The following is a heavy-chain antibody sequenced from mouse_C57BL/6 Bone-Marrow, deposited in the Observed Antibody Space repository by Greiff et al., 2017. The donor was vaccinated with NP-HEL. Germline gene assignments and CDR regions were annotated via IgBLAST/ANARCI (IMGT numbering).Heavy chain of an antibody. CDR3: TTAYYSNYVPYYAMDY. CDR1: GFNIKDDY. CDR2: IDPENGDT. D-gene: IGHD2-5*01. Sequence: EVQLQQSGAELVRPGASVKLSCTASGFNIKDDYMHWVKQRPEQGLEWIGWIDPENGDTEYASKFQGKATITADTSSNTAYLQLSSLTSEDTAVYYCTTAYYSNYVPYYAMDYWGQGTSVTGSS. J-gene: IGHJ4*01. V-gene: IGHV14-4*01.